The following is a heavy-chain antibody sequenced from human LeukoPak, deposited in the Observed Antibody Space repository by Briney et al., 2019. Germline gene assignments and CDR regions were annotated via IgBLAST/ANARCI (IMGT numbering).Heavy chain of an antibody. CDR3: AKRDTAMVDYYYYYYMDV. D-gene: IGHD5-18*01. CDR1: GFTVSSNY. Sequence: GGSLRLSCAASGFTVSSNYMSWVRQAPGKGLEWVSAISGSGGSTYYADSVKGRFTISRDNSKNTLYLQMNSLRAEDTAVYYCAKRDTAMVDYYYYYYMDVWGKGTTVTISS. J-gene: IGHJ6*03. CDR2: ISGSGGST. V-gene: IGHV3-23*01.